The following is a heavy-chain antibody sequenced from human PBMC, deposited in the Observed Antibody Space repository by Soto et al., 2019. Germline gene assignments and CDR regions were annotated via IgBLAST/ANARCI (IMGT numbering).Heavy chain of an antibody. Sequence: PGGSLRLPCSPPRFTFGSFAMHWVRPAPGKGLEYVSAITSNGGSTYYADSVKGRFIISRDNSKNTLYLQMSSLRAADTAVYYCAPLPLMVRGVIIKDWGQGTLVTVS. CDR3: APLPLMVRGVIIKD. V-gene: IGHV3-64D*06. J-gene: IGHJ4*02. CDR2: ITSNGGST. CDR1: RFTFGSFA. D-gene: IGHD3-10*01.